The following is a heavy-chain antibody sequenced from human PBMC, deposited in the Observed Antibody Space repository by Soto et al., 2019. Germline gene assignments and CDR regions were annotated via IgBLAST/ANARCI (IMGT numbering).Heavy chain of an antibody. Sequence: QVQLQESGPGLVKPSETLSLTCTVSGGSISSYYWSWIRQPPGKGLEWIGYIYYSGSTNYNPSLKSRVTISVDTSKNQFSLKLSSVTAADTAVYYCARGHAITIFGVVETAPYYFDYWGQGTLVTVSS. D-gene: IGHD3-3*01. CDR3: ARGHAITIFGVVETAPYYFDY. J-gene: IGHJ4*02. CDR1: GGSISSYY. CDR2: IYYSGST. V-gene: IGHV4-59*01.